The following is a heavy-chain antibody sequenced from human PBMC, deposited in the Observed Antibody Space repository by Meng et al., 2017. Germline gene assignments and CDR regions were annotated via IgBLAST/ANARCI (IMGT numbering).Heavy chain of an antibody. J-gene: IGHJ3*02. D-gene: IGHD6-13*01. CDR1: GFTVSSNY. CDR3: ARDLVGGYSSSWYQGTAFDI. Sequence: ESLKISCAASGFTVSSNYMSWVRQAPGKGLEWVSVIYSGGSTYYADSVKGRFTISRDNSKNTLYLQMNSLRAEDTAVYYCARDLVGGYSSSWYQGTAFDIWDQGTMITVSS. V-gene: IGHV3-66*02. CDR2: IYSGGST.